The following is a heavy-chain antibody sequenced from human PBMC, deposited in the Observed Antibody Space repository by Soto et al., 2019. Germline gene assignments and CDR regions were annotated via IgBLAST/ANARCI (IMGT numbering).Heavy chain of an antibody. CDR1: GYTFTGYY. V-gene: IGHV1-2*04. CDR2: INPNSGGT. Sequence: ASVKVSCKASGYTFTGYYMHWVRQAPGQGLEWMGWINPNSGGTNYAQKFQGWVTMTRDTSISTAYMELSRLRSDDTAVYYCARNIVATGCPYFDYWGQGTLVTVSS. D-gene: IGHD5-12*01. CDR3: ARNIVATGCPYFDY. J-gene: IGHJ4*02.